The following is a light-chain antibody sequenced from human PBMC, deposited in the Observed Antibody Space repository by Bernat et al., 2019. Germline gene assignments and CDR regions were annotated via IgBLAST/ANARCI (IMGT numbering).Light chain of an antibody. CDR1: SSDVGVYNY. CDR3: SSLTTSTTLV. J-gene: IGLJ2*01. V-gene: IGLV2-14*03. CDR2: AVS. Sequence: QSALTQPASVSGSPGQSITISCTGTSSDVGVYNYVSWYQQHPGKAPRLMIYAVSSRPSGVSNRFSRSKSGNTASLTISGLQPEDEADYYCSSLTTSTTLVFGGGTKLTVL.